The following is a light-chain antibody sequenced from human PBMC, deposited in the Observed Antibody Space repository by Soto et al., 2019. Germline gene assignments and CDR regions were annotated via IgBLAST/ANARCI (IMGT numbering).Light chain of an antibody. J-gene: IGKJ5*01. Sequence: DIQMTQSPSSLSASVGDRVTITCRASQSVDIYLHWYQHKPGKAPKLLIYAASRLQDGVPSRFSGPGSGTDFTLTISSLQPEDFATYYCQQTYSDPLFGQGTRLDIK. CDR3: QQTYSDPL. CDR2: AAS. CDR1: QSVDIY. V-gene: IGKV1-39*01.